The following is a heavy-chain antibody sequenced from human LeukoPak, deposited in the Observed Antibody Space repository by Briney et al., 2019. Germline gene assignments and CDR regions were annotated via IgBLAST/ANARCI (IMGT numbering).Heavy chain of an antibody. J-gene: IGHJ4*02. CDR3: ASHSGSYSFDY. CDR2: ISYDGSNK. CDR1: GFTFSSYA. Sequence: GALRLSCAASGFTFSSYAMHWVRQAPGKGLEWVAVISYDGSNKYYADSVKGRFTISRDNSKNTLYLQMNSLRAEDTAVYYCASHSGSYSFDYWGQGTLVTVSS. V-gene: IGHV3-30-3*01. D-gene: IGHD1-26*01.